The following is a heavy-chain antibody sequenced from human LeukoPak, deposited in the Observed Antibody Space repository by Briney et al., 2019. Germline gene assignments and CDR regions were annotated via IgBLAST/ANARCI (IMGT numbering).Heavy chain of an antibody. CDR3: AKPFPAGYSSGWYYGYYGMDV. D-gene: IGHD6-19*01. CDR2: INPNSGGT. CDR1: GYTLTGYY. V-gene: IGHV1-2*02. J-gene: IGHJ6*02. Sequence: ASVKVSCKAAGYTLTGYYMHWVRQAPGQGLEWMGWINPNSGGTSYAQKFQGRVTMTRDTSISTAYMELSRLRSDDTAVYYCAKPFPAGYSSGWYYGYYGMDVWGQGTTVTVSS.